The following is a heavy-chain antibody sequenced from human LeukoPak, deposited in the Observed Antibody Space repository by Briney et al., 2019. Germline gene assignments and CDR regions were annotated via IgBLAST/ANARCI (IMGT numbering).Heavy chain of an antibody. CDR2: IYYSGST. Sequence: SETLSLTCTVSGGSISSSSYYWGWIRRPPGKGLEWIGSIYYSGSTYYNPSLKSRVTISVDTSKNQFSLKLSSVTAADTAVYYCARGSSWYVFWFDPWGQGTLVTVSS. CDR1: GGSISSSSYY. CDR3: ARGSSWYVFWFDP. V-gene: IGHV4-39*01. J-gene: IGHJ5*02. D-gene: IGHD6-13*01.